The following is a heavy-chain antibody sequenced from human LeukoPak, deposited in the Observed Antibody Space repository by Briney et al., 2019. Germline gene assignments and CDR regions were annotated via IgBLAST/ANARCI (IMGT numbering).Heavy chain of an antibody. CDR2: ISGSGGST. V-gene: IGHV3-23*01. J-gene: IGHJ6*02. CDR1: GGSFSGYY. Sequence: ETLSLTCAVYGGSFSGYYWSWVRQAPGKGLEWVSAISGSGGSTYYADSVKGRFTISRDNSKNTLYLQMNSLRAEDTAVYYCAKDRTYGMDVWGQGTTVTVSS. CDR3: AKDRTYGMDV.